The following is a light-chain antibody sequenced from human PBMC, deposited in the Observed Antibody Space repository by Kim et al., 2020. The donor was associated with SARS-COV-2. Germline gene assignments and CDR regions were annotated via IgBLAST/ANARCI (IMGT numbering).Light chain of an antibody. J-gene: IGKJ3*01. CDR3: QQSDSPLT. CDR1: QSVRRY. CDR2: TKS. Sequence: SASVGDRITITCRASQSVRRYLNWYQQKPGKPPRLLIHTKSSLQSGVPSRFSGCGSETDFTLTINSLQPEDFATYYCQQSDSPLTFGPGTKVDIK. V-gene: IGKV1-39*01.